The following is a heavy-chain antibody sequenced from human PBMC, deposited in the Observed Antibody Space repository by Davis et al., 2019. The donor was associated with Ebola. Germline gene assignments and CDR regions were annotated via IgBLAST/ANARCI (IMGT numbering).Heavy chain of an antibody. CDR3: AKNVGFGELSPYYFDY. J-gene: IGHJ4*02. V-gene: IGHV3-23*01. D-gene: IGHD3-10*01. CDR1: GFTFSSYA. Sequence: GESLKISCAASGFTFSSYAMSWVRQAPGKGLEWVSAISGSGGSTYYADSVKGRFTISRDNSKNTLYLQMNSLRAEDTAVYYCAKNVGFGELSPYYFDYWGQGTLVTVSS. CDR2: ISGSGGST.